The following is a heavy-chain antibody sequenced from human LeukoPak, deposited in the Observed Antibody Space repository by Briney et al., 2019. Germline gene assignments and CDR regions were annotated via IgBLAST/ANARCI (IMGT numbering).Heavy chain of an antibody. D-gene: IGHD2-15*01. CDR2: ISYSGNT. J-gene: IGHJ3*02. CDR1: GASIRSTSYY. Sequence: SETLSLTCTVSGASIRSTSYYWGWIRQPPGKGLEWIGTISYSGNTYYNPSLKSRVTISVDTSKNQFSLNLISVTAADSAVYYCARDSIPYSPNFYGAFDIWGQGTMVTVSS. V-gene: IGHV4-39*07. CDR3: ARDSIPYSPNFYGAFDI.